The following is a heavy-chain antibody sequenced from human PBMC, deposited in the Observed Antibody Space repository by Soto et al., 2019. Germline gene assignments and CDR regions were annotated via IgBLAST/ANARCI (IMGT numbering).Heavy chain of an antibody. V-gene: IGHV4-31*03. CDR2: IYYSGST. CDR3: ARITMMLRDFDY. CDR1: GGSISSGGYY. J-gene: IGHJ4*02. D-gene: IGHD3-22*01. Sequence: PSETLSLTCTVSGGSISSGGYYWSWIRQHPGKGLEWIEYIYYSGSTYYNPSLKSRVTISVDTSKNQFSLKLSSVTAADTAVYYCARITMMLRDFDYWGQGTLVTVSS.